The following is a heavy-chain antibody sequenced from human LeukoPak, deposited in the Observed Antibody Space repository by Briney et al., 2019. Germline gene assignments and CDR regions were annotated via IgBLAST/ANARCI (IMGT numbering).Heavy chain of an antibody. J-gene: IGHJ5*02. V-gene: IGHV1-2*06. CDR1: GYTFTGYY. D-gene: IGHD2-2*03. CDR3: ATLDIVVVPAANWFDP. Sequence: ASVKVSCKASGYTFTGYYMHWVRQAPGQGLEWMGRINPNSGGTNYAQKFQGRVTMSRDTSISTAYMELSRLRSDDTAVYYCATLDIVVVPAANWFDPWGQGTLVTVSS. CDR2: INPNSGGT.